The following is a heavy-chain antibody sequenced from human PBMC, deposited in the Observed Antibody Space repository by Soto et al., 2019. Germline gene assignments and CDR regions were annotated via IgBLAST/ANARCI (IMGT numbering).Heavy chain of an antibody. CDR1: GYTFTDYY. V-gene: IGHV1-2*02. CDR2: INPNGGGT. D-gene: IGHD3-22*01. Sequence: QVQLVQSGAEVKKPGASVKVSCKASGYTFTDYYMHWVRQAPGQGLEWMGWINPNGGGTNYAQKFQGRVTMTRDTSISTAYMELSRLRSDDTAVYYCARGASHYDSSGYLVSWFDPWGQGTLVTVSS. CDR3: ARGASHYDSSGYLVSWFDP. J-gene: IGHJ5*02.